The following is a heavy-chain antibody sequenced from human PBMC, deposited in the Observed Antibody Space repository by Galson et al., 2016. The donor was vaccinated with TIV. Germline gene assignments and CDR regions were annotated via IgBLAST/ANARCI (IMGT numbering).Heavy chain of an antibody. V-gene: IGHV5-51*03. CDR2: MNPGDSET. D-gene: IGHD3-16*01. CDR1: GYMFSAHW. Sequence: QSGAEVKKPGESLIISCKASGYMFSAHWFGWVRQMPGKGPEWIGIMNPGDSETRYSPPFEGQVIISADNSISTAYLQWHSLKASDTAGYYCAKGKEYYEFWGQGTLVTVSS. CDR3: AKGKEYYEF. J-gene: IGHJ4*02.